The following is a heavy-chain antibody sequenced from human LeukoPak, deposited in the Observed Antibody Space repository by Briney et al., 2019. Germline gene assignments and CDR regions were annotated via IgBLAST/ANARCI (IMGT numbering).Heavy chain of an antibody. CDR1: GFTFSTYG. V-gene: IGHV3-30*02. Sequence: GGSLRLSCAASGFTFSTYGMHWVRQAPGKGLEWVAFIRYDGSNKYYAGSVKGRFTISRDNSKNTLYLQMNSLRAEDTAVYYCAKDLGLPGYMDVWGKGTTVTISS. CDR3: AKDLGLPGYMDV. D-gene: IGHD3-10*01. J-gene: IGHJ6*03. CDR2: IRYDGSNK.